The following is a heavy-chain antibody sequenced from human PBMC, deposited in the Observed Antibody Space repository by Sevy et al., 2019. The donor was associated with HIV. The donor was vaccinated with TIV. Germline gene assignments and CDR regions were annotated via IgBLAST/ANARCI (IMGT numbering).Heavy chain of an antibody. V-gene: IGHV3-7*01. J-gene: IGHJ4*02. Sequence: ESLKISCAASGFSLNTYWMSWVRQAPGKGLQLVANIKQDRSVTYYVYSVKGRFTISRDNARNFLFLQMTSLRAEDTASYYCVRAVAADGSFWGQGTLVSVSS. CDR2: IKQDRSVT. CDR3: VRAVAADGSF. D-gene: IGHD6-13*01. CDR1: GFSLNTYW.